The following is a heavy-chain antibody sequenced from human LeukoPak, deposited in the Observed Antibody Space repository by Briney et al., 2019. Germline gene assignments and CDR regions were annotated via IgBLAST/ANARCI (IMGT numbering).Heavy chain of an antibody. Sequence: PSETLSLTCTVSGGSISSSSDYWSWIRQPPGQGLEWIASMFYSGSTYYNPSVKSRVTISIDTSKNQFSLKLSSVTAADTAVYYCARQRRHSNSWRAEYFHHWGQGTPVTVS. CDR3: ARQRRHSNSWRAEYFHH. CDR1: GGSISSSSDY. D-gene: IGHD6-13*01. V-gene: IGHV4-39*01. CDR2: MFYSGST. J-gene: IGHJ1*01.